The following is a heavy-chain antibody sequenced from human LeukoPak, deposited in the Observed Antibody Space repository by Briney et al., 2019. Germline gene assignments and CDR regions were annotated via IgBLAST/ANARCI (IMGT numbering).Heavy chain of an antibody. D-gene: IGHD5-12*01. CDR3: ARDHYLDYSGYENDY. J-gene: IGHJ4*02. CDR2: IKEDGTIK. Sequence: PGVSLRLSCAASGFTFSRYWMSWVRQAPGKGLEWVANIKEDGTIKYYVDSVKGRLTIFRDNAKSSLFLQVNSLRAEDTAMYYCARDHYLDYSGYENDYWGQGTLVTVSS. V-gene: IGHV3-7*01. CDR1: GFTFSRYW.